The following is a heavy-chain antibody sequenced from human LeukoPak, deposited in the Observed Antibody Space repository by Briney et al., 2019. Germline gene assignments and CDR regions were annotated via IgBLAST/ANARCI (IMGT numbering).Heavy chain of an antibody. D-gene: IGHD2-15*01. J-gene: IGHJ4*02. V-gene: IGHV4-38-2*02. CDR1: GYSISSGYY. CDR3: ARRVGNFDY. CDR2: MYHSGST. Sequence: PSETLSLTCTVSGYSISSGYYWGWIRQPPGKGLEWIGSMYHSGSTYYNPSLKSRVTISVDTSKNQFSLKLSSVTAADTAVYYCARRVGNFDYWGQGTLVTVSS.